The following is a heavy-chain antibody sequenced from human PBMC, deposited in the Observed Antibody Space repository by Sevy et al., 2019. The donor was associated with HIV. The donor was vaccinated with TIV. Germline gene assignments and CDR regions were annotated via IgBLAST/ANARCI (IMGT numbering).Heavy chain of an antibody. CDR1: GFTFDNYA. D-gene: IGHD6-19*01. Sequence: GGSLRLSCAASGFTFDNYAMTWVRQTPGKGLEWVSTLDNIGDNTYNADSVKGRFTISRDNSKNTLYLQMDSLRAEDTAIYYCAKAGGGWNYFDYSGQGTLVTVSS. V-gene: IGHV3-23*01. CDR3: AKAGGGWNYFDY. J-gene: IGHJ4*02. CDR2: LDNIGDNT.